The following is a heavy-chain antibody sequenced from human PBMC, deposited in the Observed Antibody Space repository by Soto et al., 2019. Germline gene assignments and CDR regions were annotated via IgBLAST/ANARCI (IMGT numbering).Heavy chain of an antibody. CDR1: GGSISSYY. J-gene: IGHJ4*02. CDR3: ARDYYDSSGYSY. V-gene: IGHV4-59*12. Sequence: PSETLSLTCTVSGGSISSYYWSWIRQPPGKGLEWIGYIYYSGSTNYNPSLKSRVTISVDTSKNQFSLKLSSVTAADTAVYYCARDYYDSSGYSYWGQGTLVTVSS. D-gene: IGHD3-22*01. CDR2: IYYSGST.